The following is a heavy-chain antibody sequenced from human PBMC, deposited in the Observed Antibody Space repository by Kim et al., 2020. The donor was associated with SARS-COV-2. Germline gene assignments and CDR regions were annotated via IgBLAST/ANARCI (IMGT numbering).Heavy chain of an antibody. V-gene: IGHV1-46*01. CDR2: INPSDGST. CDR1: GYTFISHF. D-gene: IGHD6-13*01. Sequence: ASVKVSCKASGYTFISHFLNWVRQAPGQGLEWMGLINPSDGSTTYARNFQGRVTMTRDTSTTTVYMELSSLTSDDTALYYCELIAAAGKGSWGQGTLVTVSS. CDR3: ELIAAAGKGS. J-gene: IGHJ4*02.